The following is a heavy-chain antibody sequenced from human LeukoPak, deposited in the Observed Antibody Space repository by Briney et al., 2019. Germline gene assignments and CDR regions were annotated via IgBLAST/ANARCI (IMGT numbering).Heavy chain of an antibody. CDR1: RFTFSSYG. J-gene: IGHJ4*02. Sequence: TGGSLRLSCAASRFTFSSYGMHWVRQAPGKGLEWVAFISYDGSDKYYADSVEGRFTISRDNSRNTLYLQMNSLRIEDTAVYYCAKIPSSSTYFDYWGQGTLVTVSS. CDR3: AKIPSSSTYFDY. V-gene: IGHV3-30*02. CDR2: ISYDGSDK. D-gene: IGHD6-6*01.